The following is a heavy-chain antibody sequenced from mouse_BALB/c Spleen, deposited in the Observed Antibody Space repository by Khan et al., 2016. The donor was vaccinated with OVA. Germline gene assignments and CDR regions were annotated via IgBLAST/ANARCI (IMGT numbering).Heavy chain of an antibody. Sequence: QVQLQQSGPELVRPGVSVKISCKGSGYTFTDYAMYWVKQSHAKSLEWIGLISTYSGSTNYNQKFKGKVTMTVDKSSSAAYMELARLTSEDSVISYCARPAYYGYYDDWGQGTTLTVSS. J-gene: IGHJ2*01. D-gene: IGHD2-3*01. V-gene: IGHV1S137*01. CDR2: ISTYSGST. CDR1: GYTFTDYA. CDR3: ARPAYYGYYDD.